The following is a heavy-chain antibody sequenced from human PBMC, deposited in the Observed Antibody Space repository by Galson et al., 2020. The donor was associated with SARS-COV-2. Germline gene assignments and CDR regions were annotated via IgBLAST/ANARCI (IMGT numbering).Heavy chain of an antibody. CDR1: GFTFSSYS. D-gene: IGHD2-2*01. Sequence: GESLKISCAASGFTFSSYSMNWVRQAPGKGLEWVSSISSSSSYIYYADSVKGRFTISRDNAKNSLYLQMNSLRAEDTAVYYCASHYCSSTSCYAPAAFDIWGQGTMVTVSS. CDR3: ASHYCSSTSCYAPAAFDI. V-gene: IGHV3-21*01. J-gene: IGHJ3*02. CDR2: ISSSSSYI.